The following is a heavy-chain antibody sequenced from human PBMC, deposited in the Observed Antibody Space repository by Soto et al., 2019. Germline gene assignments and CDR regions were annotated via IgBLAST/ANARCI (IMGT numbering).Heavy chain of an antibody. V-gene: IGHV3-30-3*01. CDR1: GFTFTTYA. D-gene: IGHD3-3*01. CDR2: ISYDGSDK. Sequence: QVQLVESGGGVVQPGRSLRLSCAASGFTFTTYAMHWVRQAPGKGLEWVAIISYDGSDKNYADSVKGRFTFSRDNSKNTVYLQMNSLRVDDTAVDYCVRWLSGYYYGMDVWGQGTTVIVSS. J-gene: IGHJ6*02. CDR3: VRWLSGYYYGMDV.